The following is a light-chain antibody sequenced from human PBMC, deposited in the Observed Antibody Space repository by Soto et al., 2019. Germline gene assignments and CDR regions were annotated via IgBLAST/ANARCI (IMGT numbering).Light chain of an antibody. Sequence: EKVMTQSPATLSVSPGERATLSCRASQSGKSRLAWYQQKPGQAPRLLIYDAFTRATGIPARFSGSASGTEFTLTISRLQSEDFAVYYCQQYDEWPRTLGGGTKVEIK. V-gene: IGKV3-15*01. CDR2: DAF. CDR1: QSGKSR. J-gene: IGKJ4*02. CDR3: QQYDEWPRT.